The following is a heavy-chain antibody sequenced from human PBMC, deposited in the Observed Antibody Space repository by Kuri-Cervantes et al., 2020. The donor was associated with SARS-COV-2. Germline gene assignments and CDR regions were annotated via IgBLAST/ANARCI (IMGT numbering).Heavy chain of an antibody. J-gene: IGHJ4*02. CDR2: IIPIFGTA. Sequence: GGSLRLSCKASGGTFSSYAISWVRQAPGQGLEWMGGIIPIFGTANYAQKFQGRVTITTDESTSTAYMELSSLRSDDTAVYYCARGRLRFLEWLAYYFDYWGQGTLVTVSS. CDR1: GGTFSSYA. CDR3: ARGRLRFLEWLAYYFDY. V-gene: IGHV1-69*05. D-gene: IGHD3-3*01.